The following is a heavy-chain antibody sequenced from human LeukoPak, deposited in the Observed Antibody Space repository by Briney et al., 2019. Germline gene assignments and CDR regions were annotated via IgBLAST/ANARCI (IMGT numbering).Heavy chain of an antibody. CDR3: ARGKSGSYGLVDY. V-gene: IGHV1-69*04. D-gene: IGHD1-26*01. J-gene: IGHJ4*02. CDR2: IIPILGIA. Sequence: ASVKVSCKASGGTFSSYAISWVRQAPGQGLEWMGRIIPILGIANYAQKFQGSVTITADKSTGTAYMELSSLRSEDTAVYYCARGKSGSYGLVDYWGQGTLVTVSS. CDR1: GGTFSSYA.